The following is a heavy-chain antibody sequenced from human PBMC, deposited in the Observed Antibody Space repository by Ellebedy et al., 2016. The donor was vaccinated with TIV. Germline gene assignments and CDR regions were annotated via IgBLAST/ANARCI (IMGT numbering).Heavy chain of an antibody. D-gene: IGHD3-22*01. Sequence: ASVKVSCKASGYTFTANYIHWVRQAPGQGLEWMGWINPDSGGTNFAQKFQGRVTMTRDTSVNTAYMELSRLDSDDTAVYYCARVRRGSSGMDVWGQGTTVTVS. CDR2: INPDSGGT. CDR1: GYTFTANY. CDR3: ARVRRGSSGMDV. V-gene: IGHV1-2*02. J-gene: IGHJ6*02.